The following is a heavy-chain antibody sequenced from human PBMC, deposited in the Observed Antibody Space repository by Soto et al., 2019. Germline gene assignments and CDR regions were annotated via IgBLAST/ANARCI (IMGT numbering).Heavy chain of an antibody. D-gene: IGHD3-22*01. V-gene: IGHV4-59*01. CDR1: GGSISSYY. J-gene: IGHJ4*02. CDR3: ASHYDSSGYYSFDY. CDR2: IYYSGST. Sequence: PSETLSLTCTVSGGSISSYYWSWIRQPPGKGLEWIGYIYYSGSTNYNPSLKSRVTISVDTSKNQFSLKLSPVTAADTAVYYCASHYDSSGYYSFDYWGQGTLVTVSS.